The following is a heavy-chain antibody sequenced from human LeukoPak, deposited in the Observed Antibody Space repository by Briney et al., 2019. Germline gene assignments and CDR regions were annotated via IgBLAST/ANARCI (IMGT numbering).Heavy chain of an antibody. J-gene: IGHJ4*02. CDR3: ARAKIAPAYCGGDCYSSPFDY. Sequence: HGESLKISCKGSGYSFTSYWIGWVRQMPGKGLEWMGIIYPGDSDTRYSPSFQGQVTISADKSISTAYLQWSSLKASDTAMYYCARAKIAPAYCGGDCYSSPFDYWGQGTLVTVSS. CDR1: GYSFTSYW. D-gene: IGHD2-21*02. V-gene: IGHV5-51*01. CDR2: IYPGDSDT.